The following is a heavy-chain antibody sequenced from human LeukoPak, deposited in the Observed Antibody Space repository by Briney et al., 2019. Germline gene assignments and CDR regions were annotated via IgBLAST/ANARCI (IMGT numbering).Heavy chain of an antibody. CDR1: GFTFSSYA. CDR2: ISGSGGST. Sequence: GGSLRLSCAASGFTFSSYAMSWVRQAPGKGLEWVSAISGSGGSTYYADSVKGRFTISRDNSKNTLYLQTNSLRAEDTAVYYCAKYPRQWLVSYYFDYWGQGTLVTVSS. J-gene: IGHJ4*02. CDR3: AKYPRQWLVSYYFDY. D-gene: IGHD6-19*01. V-gene: IGHV3-23*01.